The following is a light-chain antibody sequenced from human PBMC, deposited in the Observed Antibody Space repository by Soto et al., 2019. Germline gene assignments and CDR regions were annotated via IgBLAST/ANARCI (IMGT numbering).Light chain of an antibody. V-gene: IGKV1-17*01. J-gene: IGKJ5*01. Sequence: IKMSQSLSSLSASIGDRVTITCRASQGIRNDLGWYQQKPGKAPKLLIYAASTLQNGVPSTVSGSGSGTEFALTISSLQPEDFGTYYCQQFKSYPITYGQGRRPAN. CDR3: QQFKSYPIT. CDR1: QGIRND. CDR2: AAS.